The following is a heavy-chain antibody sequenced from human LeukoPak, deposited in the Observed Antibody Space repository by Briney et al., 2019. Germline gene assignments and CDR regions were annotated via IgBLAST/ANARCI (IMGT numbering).Heavy chain of an antibody. J-gene: IGHJ1*01. CDR3: ARYYCAGVCYYFQH. V-gene: IGHV4-59*01. D-gene: IGHD2-21*02. CDR1: GGSISGYY. Sequence: SETLSLTCTVSGGSISGYYWSWIRQPPGKGLEWIGYIYYSGSTSYNPSLKSRVTISVDTSKNQFSLKLSSVTAADTAVYYCARYYCAGVCYYFQHWGQGTLVTVSS. CDR2: IYYSGST.